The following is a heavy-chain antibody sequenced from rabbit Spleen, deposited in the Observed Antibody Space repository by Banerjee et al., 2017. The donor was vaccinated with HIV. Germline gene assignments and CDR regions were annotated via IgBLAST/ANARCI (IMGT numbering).Heavy chain of an antibody. Sequence: QSLEESGGDLVKPEGSLTLTCIASGVSFSGDSYMCWVRQAPGKGLEWIGCVDVGSSGFTYFASWAKGRFTISKTSSTTVTLQMTSLTAADTATYFCARDAASSFSSYGMDLWGPGTLVTVS. V-gene: IGHV1S40*01. CDR2: VDVGSSGFT. CDR1: GVSFSGDSY. D-gene: IGHD8-1*01. CDR3: ARDAASSFSSYGMDL. J-gene: IGHJ6*01.